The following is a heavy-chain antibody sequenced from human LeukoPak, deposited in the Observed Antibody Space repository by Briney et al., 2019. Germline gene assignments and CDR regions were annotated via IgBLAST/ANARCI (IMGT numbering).Heavy chain of an antibody. J-gene: IGHJ4*02. Sequence: GGSLRLSCAASGFTFSSYAMHWVRQAPGKGLEWVAVISYDGSNKYYADSVKGRFTISRDNSKNTLYLQMNSLRAEDTAVYYCARGDDSGYYDYFDYWGQGALVTVSS. CDR3: ARGDDSGYYDYFDY. V-gene: IGHV3-30-3*01. D-gene: IGHD3-22*01. CDR1: GFTFSSYA. CDR2: ISYDGSNK.